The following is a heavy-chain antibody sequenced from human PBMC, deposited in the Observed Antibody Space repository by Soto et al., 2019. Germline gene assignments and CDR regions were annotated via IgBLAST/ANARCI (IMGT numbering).Heavy chain of an antibody. Sequence: GGSLRLSCAASGFTFSSYWMSWVRQAPGKGLEWVANIKQDGSEKYYVDSVKGRFTISRDNAKNSLYLQMNSLRAEDTAVYYCARDVIVGATVSGYFDYWGQGTLVTVSS. CDR3: ARDVIVGATVSGYFDY. CDR2: IKQDGSEK. CDR1: GFTFSSYW. V-gene: IGHV3-7*05. D-gene: IGHD1-26*01. J-gene: IGHJ4*02.